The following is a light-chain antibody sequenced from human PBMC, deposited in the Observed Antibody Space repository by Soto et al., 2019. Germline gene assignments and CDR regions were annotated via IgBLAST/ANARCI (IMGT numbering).Light chain of an antibody. CDR1: QSISKY. CDR3: QQSYSAPET. Sequence: DIQMTQSPSSLSASVGDRVSITCRASQSISKYLNWYQQKPGKAPKLLIFAASTLQSGVPSRISVSGSGTDFTLTISSLQPEDFATYYCQQSYSAPETFGQGPGCISN. V-gene: IGKV1-39*01. CDR2: AAS. J-gene: IGKJ1*01.